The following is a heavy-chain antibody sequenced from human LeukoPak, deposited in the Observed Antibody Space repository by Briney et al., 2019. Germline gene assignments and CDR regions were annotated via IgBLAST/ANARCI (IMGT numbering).Heavy chain of an antibody. CDR3: AREGGPYSSTLRGQ. D-gene: IGHD6-19*01. Sequence: PGGSLRLSCAVSGFTVSGNYMSWVRQAPGKGLEWVSVMYSSGSTYDADSVKGRFTISRDNSKNTLHLQMNGLRAEDTAVYYCAREGGPYSSTLRGQWGQGTLVTVSS. J-gene: IGHJ4*02. CDR1: GFTVSGNY. V-gene: IGHV3-53*01. CDR2: MYSSGST.